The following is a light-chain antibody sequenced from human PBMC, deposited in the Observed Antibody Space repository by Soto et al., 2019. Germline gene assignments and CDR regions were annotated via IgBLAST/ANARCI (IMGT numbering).Light chain of an antibody. CDR2: DAS. CDR3: QQRSNWPIT. J-gene: IGKJ5*01. V-gene: IGKV3-11*01. CDR1: RSLSSDY. Sequence: IVLMQSPDTLSLSPGERATRSCRPSRSLSSDYLAWYQQKPGQAPRLLIYDASNRATGIPARFSGSGSGTDFTLTISSLKPEDFAVYYCQQRSNWPITFGQGTRLEIK.